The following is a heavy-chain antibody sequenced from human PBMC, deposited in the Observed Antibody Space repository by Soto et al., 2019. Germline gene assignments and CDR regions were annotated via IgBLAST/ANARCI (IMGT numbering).Heavy chain of an antibody. CDR1: GGTFSPYT. D-gene: IGHD3-10*01. V-gene: IGHV1-69*08. CDR3: TRDWEITVSTWSFGGF. CDR2: IIPFHGVT. Sequence: QVQLVQSGAEVKKPGSSVKDSCKASGGTFSPYTINWVRQAPGQGLEWMGRIIPFHGVTNYAQKFQARVTITADKSTSTAYMELSGPRFEDTAMYYCTRDWEITVSTWSFGGFWGRGTLVTVSS. J-gene: IGHJ4*02.